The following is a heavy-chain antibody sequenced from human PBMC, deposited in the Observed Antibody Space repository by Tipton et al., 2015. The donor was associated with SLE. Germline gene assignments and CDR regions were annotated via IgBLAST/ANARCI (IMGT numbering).Heavy chain of an antibody. CDR3: AGVPAFYYYYMDV. CDR1: GGSISSYY. D-gene: IGHD2-2*01. J-gene: IGHJ6*03. CDR2: IYYSGST. V-gene: IGHV4-59*01. Sequence: TLSLTCTVSGGSISSYYWSWIRQPPGKGLEWIGYIYYSGSTNYNPTLKSRVTISVDPSKNQFSLKLSSVTAADTAVYSCAGVPAFYYYYMDVWGKGTTVTVSS.